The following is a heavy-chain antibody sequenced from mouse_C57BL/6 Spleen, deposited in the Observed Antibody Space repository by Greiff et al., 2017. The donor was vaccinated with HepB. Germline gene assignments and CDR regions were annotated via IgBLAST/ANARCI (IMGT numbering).Heavy chain of an antibody. V-gene: IGHV1-80*01. CDR3: ARITTVVTHWYFDV. CDR2: IYPGDGDT. J-gene: IGHJ1*03. Sequence: VQLQQSGAELVKPGASVKISCKASGYAFSSYWMNWVKQRPGKGLEWIGQIYPGDGDTNYNGKFKGKATLTADKSSSTAYMQLSSLTSEDSAVYFCARITTVVTHWYFDVWGTGTTVTVSS. CDR1: GYAFSSYW. D-gene: IGHD1-1*01.